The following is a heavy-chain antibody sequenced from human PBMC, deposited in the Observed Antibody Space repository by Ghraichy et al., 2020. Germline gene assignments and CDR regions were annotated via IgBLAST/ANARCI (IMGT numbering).Heavy chain of an antibody. CDR2: IGGSGGNI. D-gene: IGHD2-8*01. V-gene: IGHV3-23*01. CDR3: VKEASFTGYADY. CDR1: GFTFSSYA. Sequence: GGSLRLSCAASGFTFSSYAMSWVRQTPEKGLEWVSAIGGSGGNIYYADSVKGRFTISRDNSKNTLYLQMNSLRAEDTAVYYCVKEASFTGYADYWGQGTLVTVSS. J-gene: IGHJ4*02.